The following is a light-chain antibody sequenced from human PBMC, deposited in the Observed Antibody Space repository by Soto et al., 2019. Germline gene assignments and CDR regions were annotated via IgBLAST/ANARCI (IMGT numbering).Light chain of an antibody. CDR1: SSDVGAYNY. J-gene: IGLJ3*02. CDR3: TSFTTSNTWV. Sequence: QSALTQPASVSGSPGQSITISCTGTSSDVGAYNYVSWFQQHPGTAPKLIIYEVNSRPAGVSNRFSGSKSGNTASLTVSGVQAEDEADYYCTSFTTSNTWVFGVGTKVTVL. V-gene: IGLV2-14*01. CDR2: EVN.